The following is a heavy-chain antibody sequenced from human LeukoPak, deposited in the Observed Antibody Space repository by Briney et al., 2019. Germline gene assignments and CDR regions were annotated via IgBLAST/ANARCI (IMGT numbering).Heavy chain of an antibody. CDR2: IYYSGST. J-gene: IGHJ4*02. Sequence: PSETLSLTCTVSGGSISSSSYYWGWIRQPPGKGLEWIGSIYYSGSTYYNPSLKSRVTISVDTSKNQFSLKLSSVTAADTAVYYCAKDLIDYYDSSGSFDYWGQGTLVTVSS. CDR3: AKDLIDYYDSSGSFDY. V-gene: IGHV4-39*02. D-gene: IGHD3-22*01. CDR1: GGSISSSSYY.